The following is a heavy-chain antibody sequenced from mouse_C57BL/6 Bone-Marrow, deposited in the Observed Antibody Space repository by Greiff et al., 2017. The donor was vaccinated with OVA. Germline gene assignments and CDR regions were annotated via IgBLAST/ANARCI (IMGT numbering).Heavy chain of an antibody. Sequence: VQLQQSGPELVKPGASVKISCKASGYSFTGYYMNWVKQSPEQSLEWIGEINPSTGGTTYNQKFKAKATLTVDKSFSTAYRKLKSLTAEDSAGYYCARWDYWGKGTALTVSS. J-gene: IGHJ2*01. V-gene: IGHV1-42*01. CDR3: ARWDY. CDR1: GYSFTGYY. CDR2: INPSTGGT.